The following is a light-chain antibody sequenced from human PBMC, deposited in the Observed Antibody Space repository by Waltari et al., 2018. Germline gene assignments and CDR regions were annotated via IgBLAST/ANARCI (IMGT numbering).Light chain of an antibody. V-gene: IGKV3-20*01. J-gene: IGKJ1*01. CDR3: QKYSSGPGT. Sequence: VILTQSPATLSLSPGERATLSCRASQSVSSYLAWYQQKPGQAPRLLIYGASSRATGMPDRLRGSGSGTEFTLTISSLEPEDFAVYYCQKYSSGPGTFGQGTKVEIK. CDR1: QSVSSY. CDR2: GAS.